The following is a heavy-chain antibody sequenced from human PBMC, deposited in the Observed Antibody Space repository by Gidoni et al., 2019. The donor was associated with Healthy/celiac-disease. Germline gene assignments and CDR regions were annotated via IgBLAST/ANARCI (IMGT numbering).Heavy chain of an antibody. J-gene: IGHJ5*02. V-gene: IGHV3-23*01. CDR2: ISGSGGST. CDR1: GFTFSSYA. D-gene: IGHD2-2*01. Sequence: EVQLLESGGGLVQPGGSLRLSCAASGFTFSSYAMSWVRQAPGKGLEWVSAISGSGGSTYYADSVKGRFTISRDNSKNTLYLQMNSLRAEDTAVYYCAKEGTLAAGDIVVVPAASWGQGTLVTVSS. CDR3: AKEGTLAAGDIVVVPAAS.